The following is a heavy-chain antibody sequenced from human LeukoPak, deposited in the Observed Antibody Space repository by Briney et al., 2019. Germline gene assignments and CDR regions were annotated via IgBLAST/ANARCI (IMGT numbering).Heavy chain of an antibody. D-gene: IGHD3-10*01. CDR3: ASGGYYGSGNDFRFDP. CDR1: GDSISSYY. Sequence: SETLSLTCTVSGDSISSYYWSWIRQPAGKGLEWIGRIYTSGSTNYKPSLKSRVTISVDTSKNQFSLKLSSVTAADTAVYYCASGGYYGSGNDFRFDPWGQGTLVTVSS. J-gene: IGHJ5*02. V-gene: IGHV4-4*07. CDR2: IYTSGST.